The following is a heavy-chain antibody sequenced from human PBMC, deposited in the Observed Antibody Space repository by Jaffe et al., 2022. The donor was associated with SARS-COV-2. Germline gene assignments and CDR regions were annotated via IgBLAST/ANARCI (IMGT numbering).Heavy chain of an antibody. J-gene: IGHJ6*03. D-gene: IGHD4-17*01. CDR1: GFSFSKYW. CDR2: INSDGKVA. Sequence: EVQVVESGGGLVQPGGSLRLSCAASGFSFSKYWMHWVRQAPGKGLVWIARINSDGKVATYVDDVRGRFTISRDNAKNTLYLQMNSLTADDAAVYYCARETTMAASYYMDVWGKGTTVTVSS. V-gene: IGHV3-74*01. CDR3: ARETTMAASYYMDV.